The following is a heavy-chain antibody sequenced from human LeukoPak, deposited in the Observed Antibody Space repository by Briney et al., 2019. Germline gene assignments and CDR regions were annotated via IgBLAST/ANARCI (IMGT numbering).Heavy chain of an antibody. J-gene: IGHJ3*02. CDR1: GGSMSNIYY. CDR3: AGRGSSSGTFDI. CDR2: IFYSGIT. V-gene: IGHV4-39*01. Sequence: SETLSLTCNVSGGSMSNIYYWGWIRQPPGKGLEWIGNIFYSGITYYNPSLRSRVTIAIDTSKSQFSLKLTSVTAADTALYYCAGRGSSSGTFDIWGPGTFVTVSS. D-gene: IGHD2-2*01.